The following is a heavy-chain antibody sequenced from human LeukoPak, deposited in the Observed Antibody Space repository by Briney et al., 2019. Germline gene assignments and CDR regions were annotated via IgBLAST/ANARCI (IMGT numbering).Heavy chain of an antibody. CDR2: VYTSGST. CDR3: ARGPLYSSSSVYYYYMDV. V-gene: IGHV4-61*02. Sequence: SETLSLTCTVSGGSISSGSYDWSWIRQPAGKGLDWIGRVYTSGSTNYNPSLKSRVTMSVDTSKNQFSLKLSSVTAADTAVYYCARGPLYSSSSVYYYYMDVWGKGTTVTVSS. CDR1: GGSISSGSYD. D-gene: IGHD6-6*01. J-gene: IGHJ6*03.